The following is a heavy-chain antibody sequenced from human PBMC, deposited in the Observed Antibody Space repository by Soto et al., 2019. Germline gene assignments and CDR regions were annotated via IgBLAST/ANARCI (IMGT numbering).Heavy chain of an antibody. V-gene: IGHV3-23*01. Sequence: EVQLLESGGGLVQPGGSLRLSCAASGFTFSSYAMSWVRQAPGKGLEWVSAITGGGGGTYYANSVKGRFTISRDNSKNTLYLQLNSLRAEDTAVYYCAKDSYGDYYDRGGYYRHRDDYWGQGTLVTVSS. CDR2: ITGGGGGT. CDR1: GFTFSSYA. J-gene: IGHJ4*02. CDR3: AKDSYGDYYDRGGYYRHRDDY. D-gene: IGHD3-22*01.